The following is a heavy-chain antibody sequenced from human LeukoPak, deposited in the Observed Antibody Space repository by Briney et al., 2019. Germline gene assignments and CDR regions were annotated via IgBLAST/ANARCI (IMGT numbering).Heavy chain of an antibody. V-gene: IGHV1-69*04. CDR2: IIPILGIA. J-gene: IGHJ4*02. D-gene: IGHD5-18*01. CDR3: ARGRGADTAMVAEIFDY. CDR1: GYTFTSYG. Sequence: SVKVSCKASGYTFTSYGISWVRQAPGQGLEWMGRIIPILGIANYAQKFQGRVTITADKSTSTAYMELSSLRSEDTAVYYCARGRGADTAMVAEIFDYWGQGTLVTVSS.